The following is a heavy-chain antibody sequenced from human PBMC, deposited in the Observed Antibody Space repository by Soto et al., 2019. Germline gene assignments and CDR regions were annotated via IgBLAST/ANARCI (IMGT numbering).Heavy chain of an antibody. CDR1: GGTFSSYA. CDR3: ASCIQLWQPENYYYYGMDV. D-gene: IGHD5-18*01. Sequence: SVKVSCKASGGTFSSYAISWVRQAPGQGLEWMGGIIPIFGTANYAQKFQGRVTITADESTSTAYMELSSLRSEDTAVYYCASCIQLWQPENYYYYGMDVWGQGTTVTRLL. J-gene: IGHJ6*02. V-gene: IGHV1-69*13. CDR2: IIPIFGTA.